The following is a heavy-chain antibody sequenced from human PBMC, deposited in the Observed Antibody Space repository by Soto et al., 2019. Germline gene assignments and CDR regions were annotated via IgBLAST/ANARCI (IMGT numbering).Heavy chain of an antibody. J-gene: IGHJ6*02. CDR2: IPYDGSNK. D-gene: IGHD3-3*01. Sequence: PGGSLRLSCAASGFTFSSYGMHWVRQAPGKGLEWVAVIPYDGSNKYYADSVKGRFTISRDNSKNTLYLQMNSLRAEDTAVYYCAKDLGYYDFWSGSYGMDVWGQGTTVTVSS. V-gene: IGHV3-30*18. CDR1: GFTFSSYG. CDR3: AKDLGYYDFWSGSYGMDV.